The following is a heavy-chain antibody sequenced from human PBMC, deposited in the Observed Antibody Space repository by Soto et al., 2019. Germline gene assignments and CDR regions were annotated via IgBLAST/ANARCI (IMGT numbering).Heavy chain of an antibody. Sequence: ASLKVSCKVSGYTLTELSMHWVRQAPGKGLEWMGGFDPEDGETIYAQKFQGRVTMTEDTSTDTAYMELSSLRSEDTAVYYCATARVVVAASNFDYWGQGTLVTVSS. V-gene: IGHV1-24*01. CDR3: ATARVVVAASNFDY. CDR1: GYTLTELS. D-gene: IGHD2-15*01. J-gene: IGHJ4*02. CDR2: FDPEDGET.